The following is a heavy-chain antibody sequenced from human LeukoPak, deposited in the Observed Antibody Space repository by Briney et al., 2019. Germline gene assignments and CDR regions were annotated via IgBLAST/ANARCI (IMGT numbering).Heavy chain of an antibody. D-gene: IGHD3-9*01. V-gene: IGHV3-66*04. CDR3: ARQVSLYDILTGYYGGYFDY. Sequence: PGGSLRLSCAASGFTVSSNYMSWVRQAPGKGLEWVSVIYSGGSTYYADSVKGRFTISRDNSKNTLYLQMNSLRAEDTAVYYCARQVSLYDILTGYYGGYFDYWGQGTLVTVSS. CDR2: IYSGGST. J-gene: IGHJ4*02. CDR1: GFTVSSNY.